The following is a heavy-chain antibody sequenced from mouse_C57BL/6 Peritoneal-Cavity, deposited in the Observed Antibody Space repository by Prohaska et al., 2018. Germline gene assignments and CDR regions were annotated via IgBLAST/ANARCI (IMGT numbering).Heavy chain of an antibody. CDR3: VRYGNVWYFDV. V-gene: IGHV11-2*01. Sequence: GGSRGLSCEGSGFTFSGFWMSWVRQTPGKTLEWIGDINSDGSAINYAPSIKDRFTIFRNNDKSTLYLQMSNVRSEDTAPYFSVRYGNVWYFDVWGTGTTVTVSS. CDR1: GFTFSGFW. J-gene: IGHJ1*03. CDR2: INSDGSAI. D-gene: IGHD2-1*01.